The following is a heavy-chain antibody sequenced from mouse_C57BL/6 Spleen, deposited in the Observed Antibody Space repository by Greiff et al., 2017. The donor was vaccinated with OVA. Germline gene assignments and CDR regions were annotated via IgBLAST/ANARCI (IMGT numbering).Heavy chain of an antibody. J-gene: IGHJ3*01. D-gene: IGHD2-1*01. V-gene: IGHV1-39*01. CDR3: ASSTMVTPWFAY. Sequence: EVKLQESGPELVKPGASVKISCKASGYSFTDYNMNWVKQSNGKSLEWIGVINPNYGTTSYNQKFKGKATLTVDQSSSTAYMQLNSLTSEDSAVYYCASSTMVTPWFAYWGQGTLVTVSA. CDR2: INPNYGTT. CDR1: GYSFTDYN.